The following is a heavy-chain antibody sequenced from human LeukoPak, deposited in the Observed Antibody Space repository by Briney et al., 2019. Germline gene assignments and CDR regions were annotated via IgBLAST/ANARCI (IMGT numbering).Heavy chain of an antibody. CDR1: GGSINSGNYF. CDR3: ARGNSYGPHDAFDI. V-gene: IGHV4-39*07. D-gene: IGHD3-16*01. CDR2: VSYSGNT. Sequence: SETLSLTCSVSGGSINSGNYFWAWIRQPPGKGLEWIGSVSYSGNTYYNPSLKSRVTISVDTSKNHFSLKLSSVTAADTAMYWCARGNSYGPHDAFDIWGQGTMVTISS. J-gene: IGHJ3*02.